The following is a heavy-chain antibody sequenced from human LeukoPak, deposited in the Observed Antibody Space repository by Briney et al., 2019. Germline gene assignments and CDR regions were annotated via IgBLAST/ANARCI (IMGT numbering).Heavy chain of an antibody. CDR1: GYTFTSYW. Sequence: ESLKISCEASGYTFTSYWITWVRQMPGKGLEWMGRIDPSDSYTSYSPSFQGHVTISVDNSISTAYLQWSSLKASDTAMHYCARESAAKFDYWGQGTLVTVSS. V-gene: IGHV5-10-1*01. J-gene: IGHJ4*02. CDR2: IDPSDSYT. D-gene: IGHD2-15*01. CDR3: ARESAAKFDY.